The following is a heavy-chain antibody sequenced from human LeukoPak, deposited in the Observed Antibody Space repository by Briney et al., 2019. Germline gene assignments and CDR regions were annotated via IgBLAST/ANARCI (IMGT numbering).Heavy chain of an antibody. Sequence: PGGSLRLSCAASGFTFKNYAMNWVRQAPGKGLEWVSYISSTTSAMYYADSVRGRFTISRDNAKNSLYLQMNSLRAEDTAVYYCARVSGSYKGDYWGQGTLVTVSS. V-gene: IGHV3-48*01. J-gene: IGHJ4*02. CDR1: GFTFKNYA. CDR3: ARVSGSYKGDY. CDR2: ISSTTSAM. D-gene: IGHD1-26*01.